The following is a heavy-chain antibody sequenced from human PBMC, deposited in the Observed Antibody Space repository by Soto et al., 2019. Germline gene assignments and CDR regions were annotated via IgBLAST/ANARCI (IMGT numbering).Heavy chain of an antibody. D-gene: IGHD2-2*01. CDR3: ARGPRTVVLPGALSFFDN. CDR1: GGSFSDYY. Sequence: QVQLQQWGAGLLKPSETLSLTCAVHGGSFSDYYWNWIRQPPGKGLEWIGDINHSGSAKYNPSLNSRVTFSLDTSKNEFSLNLSSVTVADTAVYYCARGPRTVVLPGALSFFDNWGQGTLVTFSP. CDR2: INHSGSA. V-gene: IGHV4-34*02. J-gene: IGHJ4*02.